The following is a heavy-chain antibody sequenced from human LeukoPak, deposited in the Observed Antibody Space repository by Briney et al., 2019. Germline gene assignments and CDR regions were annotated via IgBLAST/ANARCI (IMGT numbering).Heavy chain of an antibody. CDR1: GGSFSSYY. J-gene: IGHJ3*02. CDR2: ISSSSSYI. Sequence: ETLSLTCTVSGGSFSSYYWSWVRQPPGKGLEWVSSISSSSSYIYYADSVKGRFTISRDNAKNSLYLQMNSLRAEDTAVYYCARAPTIGAVAGGLGAFDIWGQGTMVTVSS. V-gene: IGHV3-21*01. D-gene: IGHD6-19*01. CDR3: ARAPTIGAVAGGLGAFDI.